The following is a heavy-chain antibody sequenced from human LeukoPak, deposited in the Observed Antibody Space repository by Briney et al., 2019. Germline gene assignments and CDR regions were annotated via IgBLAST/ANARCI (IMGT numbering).Heavy chain of an antibody. D-gene: IGHD6-13*01. Sequence: GGSLRLSCAASGFTFTSYAMSWVRQAPGKGLEWVSAISGSGGSTYYADSVKGRFTISRDNSKNTLFLQMNSLRAEDTAVYYCAKPRPSYSSSWYDHWGQGTLVTVSS. CDR1: GFTFTSYA. V-gene: IGHV3-23*01. CDR3: AKPRPSYSSSWYDH. CDR2: ISGSGGST. J-gene: IGHJ5*02.